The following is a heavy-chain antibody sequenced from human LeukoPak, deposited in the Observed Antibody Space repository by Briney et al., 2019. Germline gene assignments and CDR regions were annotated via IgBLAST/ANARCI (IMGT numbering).Heavy chain of an antibody. V-gene: IGHV1-46*01. Sequence: ASVKVSCKASGYTFTSYYMHWVRQAPGQGLEWMGIINPSGGSTSYAQKFQGRVTMTRDTSTSTTYMELSRLRSDDTAVYYCARAEALSDNSGYYEDYWGQGTLVTVSS. CDR3: ARAEALSDNSGYYEDY. D-gene: IGHD3-22*01. CDR1: GYTFTSYY. J-gene: IGHJ4*02. CDR2: INPSGGST.